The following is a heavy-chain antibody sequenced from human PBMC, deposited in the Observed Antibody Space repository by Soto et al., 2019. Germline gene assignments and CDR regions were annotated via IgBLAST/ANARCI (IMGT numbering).Heavy chain of an antibody. CDR3: ARGTMLRGPGYYYAMDV. V-gene: IGHV4-31*03. J-gene: IGHJ6*02. Sequence: SETLSLTCTVSGDSISRNGYFWTWIRQHPGKGLEWIGYIYYSGSSYYNPSLKSRVIISVDTSKNHFSLNLTAVTAADTAVYYCARGTMLRGPGYYYAMDVWGQGTTVTVSS. D-gene: IGHD3-10*01. CDR2: IYYSGSS. CDR1: GDSISRNGYF.